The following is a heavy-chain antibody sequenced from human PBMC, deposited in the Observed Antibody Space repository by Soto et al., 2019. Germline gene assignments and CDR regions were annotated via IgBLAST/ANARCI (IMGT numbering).Heavy chain of an antibody. J-gene: IGHJ4*02. D-gene: IGHD2-8*01. CDR1: GDSISSNNYY. Sequence: QLQLQESRPGLVKPSETLSLTCTVSGDSISSNNYYCGWIRQPPGKGLEWIGSIYYSGSTYYNPSLKSRVTMSVDTSKSQFSLKLSSVTAADTAVYYCARHPGYAVPTVYATHYFNYWGQGILVTVSA. V-gene: IGHV4-39*01. CDR3: ARHPGYAVPTVYATHYFNY. CDR2: IYYSGST.